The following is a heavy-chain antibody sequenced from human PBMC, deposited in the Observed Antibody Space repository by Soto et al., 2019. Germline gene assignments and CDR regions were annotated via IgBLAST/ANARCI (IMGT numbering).Heavy chain of an antibody. Sequence: ASETLSLTCAVYGGSFSGHYWSWIRQPPGKGLEWIGEINHSGSTNYNPSLKSRVTISVDTSKNQFSLKLSSVTAADTAVYYCARGDSGIDYWGQGTLVTVSS. CDR2: INHSGST. J-gene: IGHJ4*02. D-gene: IGHD5-12*01. CDR1: GGSFSGHY. CDR3: ARGDSGIDY. V-gene: IGHV4-34*01.